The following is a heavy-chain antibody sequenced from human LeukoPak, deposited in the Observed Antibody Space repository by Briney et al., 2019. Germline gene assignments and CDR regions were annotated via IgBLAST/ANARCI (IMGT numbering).Heavy chain of an antibody. CDR1: GGTLSSYA. V-gene: IGHV1-69*06. Sequence: SVKVSCKASGGTLSSYAISWVRQAPGQGLEWMGGIIPIFGTANYAQKFQGRVTITADKSTSTAYMELSSLRSEDTAVYYCAQWDNSLFRYWGQGTLVTVSS. CDR2: IIPIFGTA. D-gene: IGHD1-26*01. J-gene: IGHJ4*02. CDR3: AQWDNSLFRY.